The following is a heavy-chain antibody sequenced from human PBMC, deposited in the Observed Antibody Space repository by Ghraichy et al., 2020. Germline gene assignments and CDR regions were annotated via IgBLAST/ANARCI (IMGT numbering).Heavy chain of an antibody. CDR2: ISYDGSNK. CDR1: GFTFSSYA. Sequence: SCAASGFTFSSYAMHWVRQAPGKGLEWVAVISYDGSNKYYADSVKGRFTISRDNSKNTLYLQMNSLRAEDTAVYYCAPRPSPANGYYGMDVWGQGTTVTVSS. CDR3: APRPSPANGYYGMDV. J-gene: IGHJ6*02. D-gene: IGHD2-2*01. V-gene: IGHV3-30*01.